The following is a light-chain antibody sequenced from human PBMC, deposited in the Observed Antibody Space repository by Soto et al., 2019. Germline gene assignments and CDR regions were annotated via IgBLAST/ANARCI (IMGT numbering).Light chain of an antibody. CDR3: LQYNNWPSLT. V-gene: IGKV3D-15*01. J-gene: IGKJ5*01. CDR1: QNVKTY. Sequence: EIVLTQSPATLSLSPGERATLSCRASQNVKTYLDWYQQKPGQAPRLLICAASTRATAVPDRFSGSGSGTEFTLTITSLKSEDDAVSDCLQYNNWPSLTFGQGTRLEIK. CDR2: AAS.